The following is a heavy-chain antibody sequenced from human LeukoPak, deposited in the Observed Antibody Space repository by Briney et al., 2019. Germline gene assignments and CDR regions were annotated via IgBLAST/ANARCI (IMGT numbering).Heavy chain of an antibody. Sequence: SETPSLTCTVSGGSISSYYWSWIRQPPGKGLEWIGYIYYSGNTNYSPSLKSRVTISVDTSKNQFSLKLSSVTAADTAVYYCARGRWLQPFDYWGQGTLVTVSS. CDR2: IYYSGNT. J-gene: IGHJ4*02. V-gene: IGHV4-59*01. CDR1: GGSISSYY. D-gene: IGHD5-24*01. CDR3: ARGRWLQPFDY.